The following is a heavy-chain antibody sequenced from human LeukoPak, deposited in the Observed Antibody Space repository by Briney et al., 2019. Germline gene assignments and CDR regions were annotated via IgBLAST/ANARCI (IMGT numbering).Heavy chain of an antibody. CDR3: ATNAAANYDFWSGWQD. CDR2: INPNSGGT. CDR1: GYTFTVYY. D-gene: IGHD3-3*01. V-gene: IGHV1-2*02. Sequence: GASVTVSFTASGYTFTVYYMHWVRQAPGQGLGWVGWINPNSGGTNYAQKFQGRVTMTRDTSISTAYMELSRLRSDDTAVYYCATNAAANYDFWSGWQDWGQGTLVTVSS. J-gene: IGHJ4*02.